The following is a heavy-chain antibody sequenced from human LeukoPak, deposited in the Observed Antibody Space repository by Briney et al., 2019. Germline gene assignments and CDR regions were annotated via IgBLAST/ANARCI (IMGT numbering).Heavy chain of an antibody. CDR3: ARAPLGYCSGGSCYGGFNWFDP. J-gene: IGHJ5*02. CDR1: GFTISSYW. Sequence: GSLRLSCAASGFTISSYWMHWVRQDPGKGLVWVSRINSDGSSTSYADSVKGRFTISRDNAKNTLYLQMNSLRAEDTAVYYCARAPLGYCSGGSCYGGFNWFDPWGQGTLVTVSS. CDR2: INSDGSST. V-gene: IGHV3-74*01. D-gene: IGHD2-15*01.